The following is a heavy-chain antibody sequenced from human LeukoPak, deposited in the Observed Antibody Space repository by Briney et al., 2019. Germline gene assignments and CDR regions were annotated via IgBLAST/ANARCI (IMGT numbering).Heavy chain of an antibody. CDR1: GYSFISYW. CDR3: ARPAYYYDSSGYDFVGAFDI. CDR2: IYAGDSET. J-gene: IGHJ3*02. Sequence: GESLKISCKGSGYSFISYWIGWVRQMPGKGLELMGIIYAGDSETRYSPSFQGQVTISVDRSISTAYLQWSSLKASDTAMYYCARPAYYYDSSGYDFVGAFDIWGQGTMVTVSS. V-gene: IGHV5-51*01. D-gene: IGHD3-22*01.